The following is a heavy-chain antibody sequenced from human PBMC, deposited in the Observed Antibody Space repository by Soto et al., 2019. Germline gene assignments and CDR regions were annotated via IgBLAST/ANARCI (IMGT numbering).Heavy chain of an antibody. CDR2: ISYDGSNK. V-gene: IGHV3-30-3*01. Sequence: GGSLRLSCAASGFPFSSYAMHWVRQAPGKGLEWVAVISYDGSNKYYADSVKGRFTISRDNSKNTLYLQMNSLRAEDTAVYYCAREGIVATDSFDYWGQGTLVTVSS. CDR1: GFPFSSYA. D-gene: IGHD5-12*01. CDR3: AREGIVATDSFDY. J-gene: IGHJ4*02.